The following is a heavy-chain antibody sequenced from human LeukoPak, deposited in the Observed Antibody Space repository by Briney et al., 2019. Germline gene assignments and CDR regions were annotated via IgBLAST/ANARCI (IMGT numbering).Heavy chain of an antibody. Sequence: GRSLRLSCVASGFTFSSYGMHWVRQAPGKGLEWVAIISYDGSYENYGDSVKGRFTISRDNSKNTLYLQMNSPITEDTAVYYCARDPHPCVLSGPAYRWGQGTLVTVSS. CDR3: ARDPHPCVLSGPAYR. J-gene: IGHJ5*02. CDR1: GFTFSSYG. CDR2: ISYDGSYE. V-gene: IGHV3-30*03. D-gene: IGHD1-26*01.